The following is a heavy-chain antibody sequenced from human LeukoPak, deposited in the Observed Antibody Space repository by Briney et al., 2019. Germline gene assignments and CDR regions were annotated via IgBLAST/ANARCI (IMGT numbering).Heavy chain of an antibody. Sequence: ASVKVSCTASGGTFSSYAISWVRQAPGQGLEWMGRIIPILGIANYAQKFQGRVTMTTDTSTSTAYMELRSLRSDDTAVYYCARGDIHTIGGFYFDYWGQGTLVTVSS. V-gene: IGHV1-69*04. D-gene: IGHD2-15*01. CDR3: ARGDIHTIGGFYFDY. CDR2: IIPILGIA. CDR1: GGTFSSYA. J-gene: IGHJ4*02.